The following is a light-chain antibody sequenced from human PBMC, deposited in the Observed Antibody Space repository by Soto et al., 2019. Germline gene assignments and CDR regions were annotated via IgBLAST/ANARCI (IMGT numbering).Light chain of an antibody. CDR2: GAS. CDR1: QSVTTQ. V-gene: IGKV3D-15*01. J-gene: IGKJ1*01. Sequence: VWAQSPCTLSLSPGETVTFSCRSSQSVTTQLAWYQQIPGQAPRLLIYGASTRATGIPARFSGSGSGTEFTLTISSLQPEDFAVYYCQQYNNWPRTFGQGTKVDIK. CDR3: QQYNNWPRT.